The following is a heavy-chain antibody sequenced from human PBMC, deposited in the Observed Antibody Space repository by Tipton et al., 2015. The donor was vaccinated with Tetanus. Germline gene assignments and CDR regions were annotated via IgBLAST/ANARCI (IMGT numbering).Heavy chain of an antibody. CDR3: ATARDYFDYYYYGMDV. J-gene: IGHJ6*02. CDR2: ISWNSGSI. CDR1: GFTFDDYA. V-gene: IGHV3-9*01. Sequence: SLRLSCAASGFTFDDYAMHWVRQAPGKGLEWVSGISWNSGSIGYADSVKGRFTISRDNAKNSLYLQMNSLRAEDTAVYYCATARDYFDYYYYGMDVWGQGTTVTVSS. D-gene: IGHD2/OR15-2a*01.